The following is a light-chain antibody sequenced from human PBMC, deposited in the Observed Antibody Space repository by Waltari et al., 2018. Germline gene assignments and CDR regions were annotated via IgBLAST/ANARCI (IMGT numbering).Light chain of an antibody. Sequence: QAAPTQPPSVSGSPGQSVTISCTGTSSDIGYYSSVSWYQQHPGKAPTLMIHEVSQRPSGVSDHFSGSRSGNTASLTISGLQTEEKADYYGSSYTGTNAFIFGTGTRLTV. V-gene: IGLV2-11*01. J-gene: IGLJ1*01. CDR3: SSYTGTNAFI. CDR1: SSDIGYYSS. CDR2: EVS.